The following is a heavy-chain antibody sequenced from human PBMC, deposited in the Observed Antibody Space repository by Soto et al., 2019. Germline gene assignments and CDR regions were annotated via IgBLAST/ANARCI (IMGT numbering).Heavy chain of an antibody. CDR3: AREALYSSGWYYSDY. CDR2: ISAYNGNT. J-gene: IGHJ4*01. Sequence: ASVKVSCKASGYTFNTYGINWVRQAPGQGLEWMGWISAYNGNTNYAEKVRGRVTMTTDTSTSTAYMELRSLRSDDTAVYYCAREALYSSGWYYSDYWGHGTPVTVSS. V-gene: IGHV1-18*01. D-gene: IGHD6-13*01. CDR1: GYTFNTYG.